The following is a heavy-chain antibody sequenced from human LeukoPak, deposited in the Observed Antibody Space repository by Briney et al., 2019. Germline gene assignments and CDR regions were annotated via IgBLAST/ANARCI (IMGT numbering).Heavy chain of an antibody. CDR1: GGSITSYY. V-gene: IGHV4-59*01. J-gene: IGHJ4*02. D-gene: IGHD3-10*01. CDR3: ASAHYHPLRLDY. Sequence: SETLSLTCSVSGGSITSYYWSWIRQPPGKGLEWIGYISDTGSTNQNPSLKSRVTISVDTSKNQFSLKLSSVTAADTAVYYCASAHYHPLRLDYWGQGTLVTVSS. CDR2: ISDTGST.